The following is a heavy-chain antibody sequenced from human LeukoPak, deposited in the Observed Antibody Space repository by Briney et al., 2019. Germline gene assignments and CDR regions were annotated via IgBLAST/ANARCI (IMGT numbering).Heavy chain of an antibody. CDR3: ARSGPKAGYCSSTSCQTSFDY. CDR2: ISSSSSYT. V-gene: IGHV3-11*03. J-gene: IGHJ4*02. Sequence: KPGGSLRLSCAASGFTFSDYYMSWIRQAPGKGLEWVSYISSSSSYTNYADSVKGRFTISRDNAKNSLYLQMNSLRAEDTAVYYCARSGPKAGYCSSTSCQTSFDYWGQGTLVTVSS. CDR1: GFTFSDYY. D-gene: IGHD2-2*01.